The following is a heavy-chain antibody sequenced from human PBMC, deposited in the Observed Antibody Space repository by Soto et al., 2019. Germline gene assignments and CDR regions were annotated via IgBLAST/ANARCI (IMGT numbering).Heavy chain of an antibody. CDR3: VRDFGWYFRSGYMDV. D-gene: IGHD3-3*01. J-gene: IGHJ6*03. Sequence: EVQLVESGGGLVKPGGSLRLSCAASGFDFSSYSMNWVRQAPGKGLEWVSSINEDSSYTYYAHSLRGRFTISRDNAKESLYLQMNSPRAEDTAVYYCVRDFGWYFRSGYMDVWGDGATVTVSS. CDR2: INEDSSYT. CDR1: GFDFSSYS. V-gene: IGHV3-21*02.